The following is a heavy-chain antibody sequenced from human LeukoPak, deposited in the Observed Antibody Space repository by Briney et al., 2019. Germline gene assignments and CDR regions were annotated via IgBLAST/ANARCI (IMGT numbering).Heavy chain of an antibody. V-gene: IGHV1-18*01. CDR2: ISAYNGNT. Sequence: GASVKVSVKASGYTFTSYGISWVRQAPGQGLEWMGWISAYNGNTNYAQELQGRVTMTTDTSTSTAYMELRSLRSADTAVSYCDRGGQLGTYFDHWGQGTLVTVSS. CDR3: DRGGQLGTYFDH. D-gene: IGHD6-13*01. CDR1: GYTFTSYG. J-gene: IGHJ4*02.